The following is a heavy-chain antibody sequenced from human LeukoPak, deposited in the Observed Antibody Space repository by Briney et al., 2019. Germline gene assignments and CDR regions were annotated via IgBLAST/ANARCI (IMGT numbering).Heavy chain of an antibody. D-gene: IGHD3-3*01. CDR1: GGAFSSYA. J-gene: IGHJ3*02. Sequence: SVKVSCKASGGAFSSYAISWVRQAPGQGLEWMGGIIPIFGTANNAQKFQGRVTITADESTSTAYMELSSLRSEDTAVYYCARALRFLEWHDVFDIWGQGTMVTVSS. CDR2: IIPIFGTA. V-gene: IGHV1-69*13. CDR3: ARALRFLEWHDVFDI.